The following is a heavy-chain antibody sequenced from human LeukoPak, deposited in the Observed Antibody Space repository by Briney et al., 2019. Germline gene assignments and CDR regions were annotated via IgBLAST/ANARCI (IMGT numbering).Heavy chain of an antibody. D-gene: IGHD3-22*01. CDR2: IRYDGSNK. J-gene: IGHJ4*02. Sequence: GGSLRLSCAASGFTFSSYGMHWVRQAPGKGLEWVAFIRYDGSNKYYADSVKGRFTISRDNSKSTLYLQMNSLRAEDTAVYYCAKGPVEYYYDSSGYYPYWGQGTLVTVSS. CDR3: AKGPVEYYYDSSGYYPY. V-gene: IGHV3-30*02. CDR1: GFTFSSYG.